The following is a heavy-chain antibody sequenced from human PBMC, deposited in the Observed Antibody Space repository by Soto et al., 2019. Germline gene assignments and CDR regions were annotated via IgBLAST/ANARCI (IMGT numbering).Heavy chain of an antibody. V-gene: IGHV3-30*18. J-gene: IGHJ5*02. CDR1: GFTFRSYG. CDR3: AKGCRDGYNSNWFDP. D-gene: IGHD5-12*01. Sequence: QVQLVESGGGVVQPGRSLRLSCAVSGFTFRSYGMHWVRQAPGKGLEWVAVISYDGSNKYYAASVKGRFTISRDNSKNTLYVQMNSLRAEDTAVYYCAKGCRDGYNSNWFDPWGQGTLVTVSS. CDR2: ISYDGSNK.